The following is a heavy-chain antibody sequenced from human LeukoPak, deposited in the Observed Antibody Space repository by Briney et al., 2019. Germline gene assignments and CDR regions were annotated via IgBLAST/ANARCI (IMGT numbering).Heavy chain of an antibody. CDR2: ISYSGNT. CDR1: SGSISNYYYY. D-gene: IGHD6-13*01. J-gene: IGHJ4*02. V-gene: IGHV4-39*07. Sequence: SETLSLTCTVSSGSISNYYYYWGWIRQPPGKGLEWIGSISYSGNTYYNPSLKSRVTISIDTSKNQLSLKLTSVTAADTAVYYCASRIAAAGAFDYWGQGNLVTVSS. CDR3: ASRIAAAGAFDY.